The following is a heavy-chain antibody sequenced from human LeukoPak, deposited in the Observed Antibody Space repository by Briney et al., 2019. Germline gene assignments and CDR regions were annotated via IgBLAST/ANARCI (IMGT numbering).Heavy chain of an antibody. J-gene: IGHJ4*02. CDR3: AKGHFGAGHY. D-gene: IGHD3-3*01. V-gene: IGHV3-43*02. CDR2: ITGDGGAT. Sequence: PGGSLRLSCAASGFTFGDYDMHWFRQPPGRGLQWVSLITGDGGATSYAGSVEGRFTTSRDNSKNSLYLHMNSLTTEDTALYYCAKGHFGAGHYWGQGTLVTVSS. CDR1: GFTFGDYD.